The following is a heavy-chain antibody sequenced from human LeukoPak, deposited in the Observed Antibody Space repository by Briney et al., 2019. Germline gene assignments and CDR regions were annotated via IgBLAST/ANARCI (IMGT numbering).Heavy chain of an antibody. CDR1: GFTFITYW. CDR3: VAGMGNY. D-gene: IGHD6-13*01. V-gene: IGHV3-74*01. Sequence: GGSLRLSCAASGFTFITYWMHWVRQVPGKGLVWVSRINSDGNIITYADSVKGRFTISRDNARNMVYLQMNSLRAEDTAVYYCVAGMGNYWGQGTLVPV. CDR2: INSDGNII. J-gene: IGHJ4*02.